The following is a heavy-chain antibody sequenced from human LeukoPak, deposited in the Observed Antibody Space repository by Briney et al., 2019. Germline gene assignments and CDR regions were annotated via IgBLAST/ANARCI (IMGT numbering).Heavy chain of an antibody. CDR1: GYTFTGYY. J-gene: IGHJ3*01. Sequence: GASVKVSCKASGYTFTGYYMHWVRQAPGQGLEWMGWINPNSGGTNYAQKFQGRVTMTRDTSISTAYMELSRLRSDDTAVYYCARAPFQYYYDSSGYYGPDGAFDFWGQGTMVTVSS. CDR3: ARAPFQYYYDSSGYYGPDGAFDF. CDR2: INPNSGGT. D-gene: IGHD3-22*01. V-gene: IGHV1-2*02.